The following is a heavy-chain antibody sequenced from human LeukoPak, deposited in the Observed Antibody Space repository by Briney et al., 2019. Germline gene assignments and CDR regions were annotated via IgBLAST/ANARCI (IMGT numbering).Heavy chain of an antibody. CDR3: ARQNDFRLDY. D-gene: IGHD3-3*01. CDR1: GYTFSSYW. V-gene: IGHV5-51*01. J-gene: IGHJ4*02. Sequence: GESLRISCKGSGYTFSSYWIGWVRQMPGKGLEWMGIIYPGDSDTRYSPSLQGQVTISVDSSIGTAYLQWSSLKASDTAIYYCARQNDFRLDYWGQGTLVTVSS. CDR2: IYPGDSDT.